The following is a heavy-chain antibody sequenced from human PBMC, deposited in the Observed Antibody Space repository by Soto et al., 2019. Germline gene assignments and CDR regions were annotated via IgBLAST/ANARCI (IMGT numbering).Heavy chain of an antibody. J-gene: IGHJ4*02. D-gene: IGHD6-19*01. Sequence: EVQILESGGALIQPGGSLRLSCAASGFTSSMTWVRQAPGKGLEWVSASDFSGRLTYYADSVKGRFTIFRDTSVNTLFLQMNSLRTEDTAVYYCANILVGQWLVPGGYWGPGTLVTASS. CDR3: ANILVGQWLVPGGY. CDR1: GFTSS. CDR2: SDFSGRLT. V-gene: IGHV3-23*01.